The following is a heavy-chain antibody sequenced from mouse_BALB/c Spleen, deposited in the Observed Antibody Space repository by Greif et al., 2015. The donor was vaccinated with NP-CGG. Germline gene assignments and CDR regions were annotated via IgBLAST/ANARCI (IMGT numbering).Heavy chain of an antibody. D-gene: IGHD1-1*01. CDR1: GFTFSSYA. V-gene: IGHV5-6-5*01. J-gene: IGHJ1*01. CDR3: ARGYYGSSSYWYFDV. CDR2: ISSGGST. Sequence: EVKLMESGGGLVKPGGSLKLSCAASGFTFSSYAMSWVRQTPEKRLEWVASISSGGSTYYPDSVKGRFTISRDNARNILYLQMSSLRSEDTAMYYCARGYYGSSSYWYFDVWGAGTTVTVSS.